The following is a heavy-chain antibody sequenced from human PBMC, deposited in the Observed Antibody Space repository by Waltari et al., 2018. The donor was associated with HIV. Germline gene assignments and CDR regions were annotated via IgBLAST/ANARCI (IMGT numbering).Heavy chain of an antibody. Sequence: QVQLQESGPGLVKPSGTLSLTCAVSGGSISSSNWWSWVRQPPGKGLEWIGEIYHSGSTNYNPSLKSRVTISVDKSKNQFSLKLSSVTAADTAVYYCARVSRFLEWLLSRGGTFDYWGQGTLVTVSS. CDR2: IYHSGST. CDR3: ARVSRFLEWLLSRGGTFDY. V-gene: IGHV4-4*02. D-gene: IGHD3-3*01. CDR1: GGSISSSNW. J-gene: IGHJ4*02.